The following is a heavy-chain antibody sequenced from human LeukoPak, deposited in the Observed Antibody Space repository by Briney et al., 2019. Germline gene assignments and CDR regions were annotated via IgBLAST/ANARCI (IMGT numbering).Heavy chain of an antibody. Sequence: GASVKVSCKASGGTFSSYAISWVRQAPGQGLEWMGGIIPIFGTANYAQKFQGRVTITADESTSTAYMELSSLRSEDTAVYYCASRGRSSYGHDYWGQGTLVTVSS. J-gene: IGHJ4*02. CDR1: GGTFSSYA. CDR2: IIPIFGTA. D-gene: IGHD5-18*01. V-gene: IGHV1-69*13. CDR3: ASRGRSSYGHDY.